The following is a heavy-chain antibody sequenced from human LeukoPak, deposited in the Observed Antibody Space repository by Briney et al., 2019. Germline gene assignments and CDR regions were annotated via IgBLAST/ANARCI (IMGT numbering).Heavy chain of an antibody. V-gene: IGHV3-53*01. J-gene: IGHJ6*02. CDR2: IYSGGST. Sequence: GGSLRLSCAASGFTFSDYYMSWIRQAPGKGLEWVSVIYSGGSTYYADSVKGRFTISRDNSKNTLYLQMNSLRAEDTAVYYCAADNLGSYYYYGMDVWGQGTTVTVSS. D-gene: IGHD1-14*01. CDR3: AADNLGSYYYYGMDV. CDR1: GFTFSDYY.